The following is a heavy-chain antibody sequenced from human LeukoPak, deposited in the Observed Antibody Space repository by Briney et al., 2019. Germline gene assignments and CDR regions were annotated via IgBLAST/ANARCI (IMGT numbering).Heavy chain of an antibody. CDR3: ARVFAYYYDSSGYYYFGY. Sequence: ASVKVSCKASGYTFTGYYMHWVRQAPGQGLEWMGWINPNSGGTNYAQKFQGRVTMTRDTSISTAYMELSRLRSDDTAVYYCARVFAYYYDSSGYYYFGYWGQGTLVTVSS. J-gene: IGHJ4*02. CDR1: GYTFTGYY. D-gene: IGHD3-22*01. V-gene: IGHV1-2*02. CDR2: INPNSGGT.